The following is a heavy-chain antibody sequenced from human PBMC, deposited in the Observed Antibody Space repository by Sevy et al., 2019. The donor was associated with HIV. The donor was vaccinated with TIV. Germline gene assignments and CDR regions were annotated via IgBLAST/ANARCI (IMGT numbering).Heavy chain of an antibody. D-gene: IGHD2-15*01. CDR1: GGSISSGGYF. Sequence: SETLSLTCTVSGGSISSGGYFWSWIRQHPGKGLEWIGYMYHSGSTYYNPSLKSRLSMSMDPSKNQFSLRMSTVTAAVTAIYFCARATGSSAGFDSWGHGTVVTVSS. CDR2: MYHSGST. J-gene: IGHJ4*01. CDR3: ARATGSSAGFDS. V-gene: IGHV4-31*03.